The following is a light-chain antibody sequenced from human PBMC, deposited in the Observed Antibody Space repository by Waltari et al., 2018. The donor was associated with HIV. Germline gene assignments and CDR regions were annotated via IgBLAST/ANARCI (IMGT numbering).Light chain of an antibody. CDR1: RILLHSPNNRNY. CDR3: HQYFSVFPST. Sequence: DIVMTQSPDSLALSLGERATITCKSNRILLHSPNNRNYLAWYQQKPGQSPRLLLYWASTRESGVPARFIGGGSETDFTLTITNVQAEDAAVYYCHQYFSVFPSTFGGGTTVEI. CDR2: WAS. J-gene: IGKJ4*01. V-gene: IGKV4-1*01.